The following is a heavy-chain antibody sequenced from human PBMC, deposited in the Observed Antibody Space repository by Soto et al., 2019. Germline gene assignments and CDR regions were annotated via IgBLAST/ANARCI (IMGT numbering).Heavy chain of an antibody. D-gene: IGHD6-19*01. CDR1: GFTFSSYG. CDR2: IWYDGSNK. CDR3: ARDRGSGRSYSLDY. V-gene: IGHV3-33*01. J-gene: IGHJ4*02. Sequence: GGSLRPSCAASGFTFSSYGMHWVRQAPGKGLEWVAVIWYDGSNKYYADSVKGRFTISRDNSKNTLYLQRNSLRAEDTAVYYCARDRGSGRSYSLDYWGQGTLVTVSS.